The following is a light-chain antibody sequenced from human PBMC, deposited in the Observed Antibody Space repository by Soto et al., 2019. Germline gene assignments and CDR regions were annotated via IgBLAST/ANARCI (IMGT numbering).Light chain of an antibody. CDR2: GAS. CDR3: QQYNNWPRT. J-gene: IGKJ1*01. Sequence: EIVLTQSPATLSFSPGERATLSCRASQSVSNNYLAWYQQKPGQAPRLLIYGASTRATGIPARFSGSGSGTEFTLTISSLQSEDFAVYYCQQYNNWPRTFGQGTKVDI. CDR1: QSVSNN. V-gene: IGKV3-15*01.